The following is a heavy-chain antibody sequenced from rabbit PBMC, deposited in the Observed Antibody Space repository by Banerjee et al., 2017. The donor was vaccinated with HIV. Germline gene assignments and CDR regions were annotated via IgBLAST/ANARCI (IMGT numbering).Heavy chain of an antibody. J-gene: IGHJ4*01. CDR2: IDAGSSGIT. Sequence: QSLEESGGDLVKPGASLTLTCTASGFSFSSRHYMCWVRQAPGKGLEWIACIDAGSSGITYYASWAKGRFTISKTSSTTVTLQMTSLTAADTATYLCARDVAAYAGYGDDNLWGPGTLVTVS. D-gene: IGHD7-1*01. V-gene: IGHV1S40*01. CDR3: ARDVAAYAGYGDDNL. CDR1: GFSFSSRHY.